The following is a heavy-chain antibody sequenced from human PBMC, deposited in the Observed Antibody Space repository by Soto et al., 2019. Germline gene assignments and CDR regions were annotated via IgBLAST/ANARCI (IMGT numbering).Heavy chain of an antibody. CDR3: AGLYDTLTGPTYYFDY. CDR1: GGSISSSNYY. V-gene: IGHV4-39*01. CDR2: VYYSGST. Sequence: QLQLQESGPGLVKPSETLSLTCTVSGGSISSSNYYWGWIRQSPGKGLEWIGNVYYSGSTYYNPSHTSRVTISVDTSKKQFSLKLSSVTAADTALYYCAGLYDTLTGPTYYFDYWGQGILVTVSS. J-gene: IGHJ4*02. D-gene: IGHD3-9*01.